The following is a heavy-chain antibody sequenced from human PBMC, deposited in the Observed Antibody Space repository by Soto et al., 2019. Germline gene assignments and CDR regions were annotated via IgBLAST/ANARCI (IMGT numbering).Heavy chain of an antibody. CDR3: SRAPVGLDKISYFDY. J-gene: IGHJ4*02. V-gene: IGHV4-30-4*01. Sequence: QVQLQESGPGLVKPSETLSLTCTVSGDSVSSVGFHWAWLLRPPGKGLEWIGYFYNGGSTYYRPALSSRMRMSLDGNRYQYSLRLTSVTVAATDVYLCSRAPVGLDKISYFDYWGQGKLVTVSS. CDR2: FYNGGST. CDR1: GDSVSSVGFH. D-gene: IGHD3-3*01.